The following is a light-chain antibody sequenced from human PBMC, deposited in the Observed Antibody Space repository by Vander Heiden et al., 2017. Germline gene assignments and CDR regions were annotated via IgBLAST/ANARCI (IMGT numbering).Light chain of an antibody. CDR1: SSNIGNNF. CDR3: GTWDSSLSGGFYV. J-gene: IGLJ1*01. Sequence: QSVLTQPPSVSAAPGQTVTISCSGSSSNIGNNFVSWYQHLPGTAPKLLIYDNNKRPSGIPDRFSGSKSGTSATLGITGLQTGDEADYYCGTWDSSLSGGFYVLGSGTKVTAL. CDR2: DNN. V-gene: IGLV1-51*01.